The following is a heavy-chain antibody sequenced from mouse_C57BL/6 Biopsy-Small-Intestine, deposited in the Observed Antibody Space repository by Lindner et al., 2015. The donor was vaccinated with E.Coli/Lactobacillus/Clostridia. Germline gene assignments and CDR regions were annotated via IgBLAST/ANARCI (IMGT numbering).Heavy chain of an antibody. D-gene: IGHD4-1*01. CDR3: ARHEEEGYQPGLAY. CDR1: GYIFTEYS. Sequence: VQLQESGAELVKPGTSVKLSCKASGYIFTEYSIHWVKQTSGQGLEWIAFFYPGSDVMRYNERFKDRATLTADKSSNTVYMELSRLTSEDSAVYFCARHEEEGYQPGLAYWGQGTLVTVSA. J-gene: IGHJ3*01. V-gene: IGHV1-62-2*01. CDR2: FYPGSDVM.